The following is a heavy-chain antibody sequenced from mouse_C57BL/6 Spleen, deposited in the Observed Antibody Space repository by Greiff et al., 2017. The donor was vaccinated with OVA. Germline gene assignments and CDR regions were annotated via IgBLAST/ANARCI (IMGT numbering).Heavy chain of an antibody. CDR2: INPNNGGT. V-gene: IGHV1-26*01. Sequence: VHLKESGPELVKPGASVKISCKASGYTFTDYYMNWVKQSHGKSLEWIGDINPNNGGTSYNQKFKGKATLTVDKSSSTAYMELRSLTSEDSAVYYCAILFFYAMDYWGQGTSVTVSS. J-gene: IGHJ4*01. CDR3: AILFFYAMDY. CDR1: GYTFTDYY. D-gene: IGHD1-1*02.